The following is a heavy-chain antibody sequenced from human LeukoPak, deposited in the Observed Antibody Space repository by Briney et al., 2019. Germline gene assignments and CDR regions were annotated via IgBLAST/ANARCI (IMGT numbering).Heavy chain of an antibody. CDR1: GFTFDDYA. V-gene: IGHV3-9*03. Sequence: GGSLRLSCAASGFTFDDYAMHWVRQAPAKGPEWVSGISWNSGSIGYADSVKGRFTISRDNAKNSLYLQMNSLRAEDVALYYCAKATPGIAVVGSFDYWGQGTLVTVSS. D-gene: IGHD6-19*01. CDR2: ISWNSGSI. J-gene: IGHJ4*02. CDR3: AKATPGIAVVGSFDY.